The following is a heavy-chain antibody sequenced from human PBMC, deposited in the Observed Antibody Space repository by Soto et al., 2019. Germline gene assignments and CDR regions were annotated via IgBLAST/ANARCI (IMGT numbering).Heavy chain of an antibody. V-gene: IGHV3-7*03. Sequence: QPGGSLRLSCAASGFTFSAYWMSWVRQAPGKGLEWVANIKEDGSERYYVDSVKGRFTISRDNAKKSLELQMNSLRAEDTAVYYCARYRLKYKGYDGYDWPLEDWGQGTLVTVSS. CDR2: IKEDGSER. D-gene: IGHD5-12*01. J-gene: IGHJ4*02. CDR1: GFTFSAYW. CDR3: ARYRLKYKGYDGYDWPLED.